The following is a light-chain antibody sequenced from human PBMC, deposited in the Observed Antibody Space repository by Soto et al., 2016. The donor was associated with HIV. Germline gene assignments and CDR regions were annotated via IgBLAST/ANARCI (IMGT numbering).Light chain of an antibody. CDR2: EVS. V-gene: IGKV2-29*03. CDR3: MQATYVPYT. J-gene: IGKJ2*01. CDR1: QSLLHRDGKTY. Sequence: DIVMTQNPISLSVTPGQPASISCKSSQSLLHRDGKTYFYWYLQKPGQSPQLLVSEVSSRLSGVPDRFSGSGSETDFTLEISRVEAEDVGLXYCMQATYVPYTFGQGTRLDIK.